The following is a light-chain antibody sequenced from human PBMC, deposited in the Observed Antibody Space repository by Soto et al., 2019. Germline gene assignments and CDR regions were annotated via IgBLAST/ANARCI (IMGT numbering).Light chain of an antibody. J-gene: IGLJ1*01. CDR2: DVS. V-gene: IGLV2-14*03. CDR1: RSDVGGYNY. Sequence: QAVLTQPASVYGSPGQSITIPCTGTRSDVGGYNYVSWYQQHPGKVPKLMIYDVSNRPSGVSNRFSGSKSGNTASLTISGLQAEDEADYYCSSYTSSSTYVFGIGTKVTVL. CDR3: SSYTSSSTYV.